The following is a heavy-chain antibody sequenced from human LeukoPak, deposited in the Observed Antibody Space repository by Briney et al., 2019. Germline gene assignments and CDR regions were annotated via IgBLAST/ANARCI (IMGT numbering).Heavy chain of an antibody. CDR2: VWYDGSKE. J-gene: IGHJ4*02. V-gene: IGHV3-33*01. Sequence: GGSLRLSCAASGFTFSSNGINWVRQAPGKGLEWVAIVWYDGSKEYYADSVKGRFTISRDNSKNTVYLQMNSLRAEDTAVYYCARTDGWSNFDYWGQGTLVTVSS. CDR3: ARTDGWSNFDY. CDR1: GFTFSSNG. D-gene: IGHD3-10*01.